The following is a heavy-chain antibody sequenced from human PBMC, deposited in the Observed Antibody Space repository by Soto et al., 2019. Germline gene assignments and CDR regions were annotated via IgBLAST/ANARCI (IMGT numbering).Heavy chain of an antibody. CDR3: AKDQGSSGWWSTLDY. Sequence: GGSLRLSCAASRFTFSSYAMSWVRQAPGKGLEWVSAISGSGGSTYYADSVKGRFSISRDNSKNTLSLQMNSLRAGDTAVYYCAKDQGSSGWWSTLDYWGQGTLVTVSS. J-gene: IGHJ4*02. CDR2: ISGSGGST. D-gene: IGHD6-19*01. CDR1: RFTFSSYA. V-gene: IGHV3-23*01.